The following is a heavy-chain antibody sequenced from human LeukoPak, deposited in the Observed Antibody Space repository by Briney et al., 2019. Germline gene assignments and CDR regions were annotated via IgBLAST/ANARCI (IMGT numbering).Heavy chain of an antibody. CDR2: ISSSGSTI. CDR1: GFTFSDYY. V-gene: IGHV3-11*01. D-gene: IGHD2-2*01. CDR3: ASGYCSSTSCSPFDP. Sequence: GGSLRLSCAASGFTFSDYYMSWIRQAPGKGLEWVSYISSSGSTIYYADSVKGRFTISRDNAKNSLYLQMNSLRAEDTAVYYRASGYCSSTSCSPFDPWGQGTLVTVSS. J-gene: IGHJ5*02.